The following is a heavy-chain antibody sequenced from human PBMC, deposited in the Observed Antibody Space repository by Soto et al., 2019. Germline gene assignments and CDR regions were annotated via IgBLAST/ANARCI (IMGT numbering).Heavy chain of an antibody. V-gene: IGHV3-23*01. J-gene: IGHJ4*02. Sequence: SGGSLRLSCAASGFTFSSYAMSWVRQAPGKGLEWVSAISGSGGSTYYADSVKGRFTISRDNSKNTLYLQMNSLRAEDTAVYYCVKEGAERWQQFPLFDYWGQGTRVTVTS. CDR1: GFTFSSYA. CDR3: VKEGAERWQQFPLFDY. CDR2: ISGSGGST. D-gene: IGHD2-21*01.